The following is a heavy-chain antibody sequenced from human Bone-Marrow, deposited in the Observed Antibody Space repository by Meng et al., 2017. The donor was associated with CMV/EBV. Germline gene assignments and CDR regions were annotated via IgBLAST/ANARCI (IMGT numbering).Heavy chain of an antibody. J-gene: IGHJ6*02. CDR3: ARDLRRIAAAESGVGGMDV. CDR2: INPNSGGT. D-gene: IGHD6-13*01. CDR1: GYTFTGYY. V-gene: IGHV1-2*02. Sequence: ASVKVSCKASGYTFTGYYMHWVRQAPGQGLEWMGWINPNSGGTNYAQKVQGRVTMTRDTSISTAYMELSRLRSDDTAVYYCARDLRRIAAAESGVGGMDVWGQGTTVTVSS.